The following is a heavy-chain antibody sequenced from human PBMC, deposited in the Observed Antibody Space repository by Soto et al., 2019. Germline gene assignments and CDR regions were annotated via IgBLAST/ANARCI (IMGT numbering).Heavy chain of an antibody. D-gene: IGHD4-17*01. Sequence: EVPLVESGGGLVQPGRSLRLSCAASGFTFDDYAMHWVRQAPGKGLEWVSGISWNSGSIGYADSVKGRFTISRDNAKNSLYLQMNSLRAEDTALYYCAKASGDYGDAFDIWGQGTMVTVSS. V-gene: IGHV3-9*01. CDR2: ISWNSGSI. J-gene: IGHJ3*02. CDR3: AKASGDYGDAFDI. CDR1: GFTFDDYA.